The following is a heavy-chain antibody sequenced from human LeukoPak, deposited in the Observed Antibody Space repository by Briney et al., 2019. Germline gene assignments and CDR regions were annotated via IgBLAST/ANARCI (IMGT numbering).Heavy chain of an antibody. V-gene: IGHV3-33*01. D-gene: IGHD3-16*02. J-gene: IGHJ4*02. CDR2: IWYDGCNK. CDR1: GFTFSSYG. CDR3: ATYDYVWGSYRPPFDY. Sequence: SLRLSCVASGFTFSSYGMHWVRQAPGKGLEWVGVIWYDGCNKYYADSVKGRFTISRDNSKNTLYLQMNSLRAEDTAVYYCATYDYVWGSYRPPFDYWGQGTLVTVSS.